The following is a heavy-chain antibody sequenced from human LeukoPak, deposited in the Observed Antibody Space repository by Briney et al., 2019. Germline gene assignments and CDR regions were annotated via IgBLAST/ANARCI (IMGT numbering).Heavy chain of an antibody. D-gene: IGHD4-17*01. V-gene: IGHV3-30*02. J-gene: IGHJ4*02. CDR3: AKLTTVTTPIDY. CDR2: IRYDGSNK. CDR1: EFTFSSYG. Sequence: GGSLRLSCAASEFTFSSYGMHWVRQAPGKGLEWVAFIRYDGSNKYYADSVKGRFTISRDNSKNTLYLQMNSLRAEDTAVYYCAKLTTVTTPIDYWGQGTLVTVSS.